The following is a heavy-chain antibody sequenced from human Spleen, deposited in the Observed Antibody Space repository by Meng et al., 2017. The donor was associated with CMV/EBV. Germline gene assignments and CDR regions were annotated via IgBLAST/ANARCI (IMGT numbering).Heavy chain of an antibody. D-gene: IGHD6-19*01. CDR2: INPNSGGT. CDR1: GYTFTGYY. V-gene: IGHV1-2*02. Sequence: ASVKVSCKASGYTFTGYYMHWVRQAPGQGLEWMGWINPNSGGTNYAQKFQGRVTMTRDTSISTAYMNLSSLRSDDSAVYYCARFLTVADYFDFWGQGTLVTVSS. J-gene: IGHJ4*02. CDR3: ARFLTVADYFDF.